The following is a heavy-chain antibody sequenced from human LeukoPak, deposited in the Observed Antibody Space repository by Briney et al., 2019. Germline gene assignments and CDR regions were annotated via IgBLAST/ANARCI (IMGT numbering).Heavy chain of an antibody. CDR3: AQASVGGYPIDY. V-gene: IGHV3-30*03. D-gene: IGHD1-26*01. CDR2: ISYDGSNK. CDR1: GFSYSSYG. Sequence: GRSLRLSCAASGFSYSSYGMHWVRQAPGKGLDWVAVISYDGSNKYYADSVKGGFTISRDNSKNTLYLQMNSLRAEDTAVYYCAQASVGGYPIDYWGQGTLVTVSS. J-gene: IGHJ4*02.